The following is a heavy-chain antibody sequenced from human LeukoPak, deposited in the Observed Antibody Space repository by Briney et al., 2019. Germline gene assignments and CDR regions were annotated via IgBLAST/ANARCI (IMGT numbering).Heavy chain of an antibody. CDR2: ISSSGDSL. Sequence: PGGSLRLSCAASGFTFSDYYMTWIRQAPGKGLEWISFISSSGDSLYYADSVEGRFTISRDNAKDSVYLQMTSLRAEDTAVYYCAREGDGYVFDYWGQGTLVTVSS. V-gene: IGHV3-11*01. CDR1: GFTFSDYY. J-gene: IGHJ4*02. CDR3: AREGDGYVFDY. D-gene: IGHD5-24*01.